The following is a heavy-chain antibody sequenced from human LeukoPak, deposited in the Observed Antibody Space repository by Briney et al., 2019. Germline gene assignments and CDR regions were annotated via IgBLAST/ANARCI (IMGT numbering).Heavy chain of an antibody. CDR3: AKVTDYGGNSGYFDY. CDR1: GFTFSSYA. Sequence: GGSLRLSCSASGFTFSSYAMHWVRQAPGKGLEYVSAISSNGGSTYYADSVKGRFTISRDNSKNTLYLQMNSLRAEDTAVYYCAKVTDYGGNSGYFDYWGQGTLVTVSS. CDR2: ISSNGGST. J-gene: IGHJ4*02. D-gene: IGHD4-23*01. V-gene: IGHV3-64*04.